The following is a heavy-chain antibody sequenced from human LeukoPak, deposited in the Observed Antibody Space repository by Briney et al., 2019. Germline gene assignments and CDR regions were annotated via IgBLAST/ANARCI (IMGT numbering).Heavy chain of an antibody. V-gene: IGHV3-15*01. Sequence: PGGSLRLSCAASGFTFSNAWMSWVRQAPGKGLEWVGRIKSKTDGGTTDYAAPVKGRFTISRDDSKNTLYLQMNSLKTEDTAVYYCTTGDILTGYYKLDYWGQGTLVTVSS. J-gene: IGHJ4*02. CDR1: GFTFSNAW. CDR3: TTGDILTGYYKLDY. CDR2: IKSKTDGGTT. D-gene: IGHD3-9*01.